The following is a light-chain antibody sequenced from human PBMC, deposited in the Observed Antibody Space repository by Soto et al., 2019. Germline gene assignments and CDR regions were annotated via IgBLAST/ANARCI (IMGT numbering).Light chain of an antibody. Sequence: QSVLTQPPSVSGAPGQRVTISCTGSSSKNGAGYDVHWYQQLPGTAPKLLIYGNSNRPSGVPDRFSGSKSGTSASLAIIGLQAEDEADYYCQSYDSSLSGYVFGTGTKVTVL. CDR1: SSKNGAGYD. J-gene: IGLJ1*01. V-gene: IGLV1-40*01. CDR2: GNS. CDR3: QSYDSSLSGYV.